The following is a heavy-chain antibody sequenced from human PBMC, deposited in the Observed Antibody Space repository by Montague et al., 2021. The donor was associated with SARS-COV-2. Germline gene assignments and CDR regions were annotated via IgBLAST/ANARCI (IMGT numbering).Heavy chain of an antibody. Sequence: SETLSLTCSVSGASISSANDYWTWVRQPPGKGLEWIGSIYHSGSTYYNPPLKSRVTISVDTSKNQFSLKLSSVTAADTAVYYCAVNSNYYYYYGMDVWGQGTTVTVSS. CDR1: GASISSANDY. CDR3: AVNSNYYYYYGMDV. V-gene: IGHV4-38-2*01. J-gene: IGHJ6*02. CDR2: IYHSGST. D-gene: IGHD4-11*01.